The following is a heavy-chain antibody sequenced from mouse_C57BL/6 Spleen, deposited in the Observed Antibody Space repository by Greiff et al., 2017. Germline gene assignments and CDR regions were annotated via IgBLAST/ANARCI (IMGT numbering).Heavy chain of an antibody. CDR1: GYTFTDYE. V-gene: IGHV1-15*01. CDR2: IDPETGGT. J-gene: IGHJ2*01. CDR3: TNGISYLDY. Sequence: VQLQQSGAELVRPGASVTLSCKASGYTFTDYEMHWVKQTPVHGLEWIGAIDPETGGTAYNQKFKGKAILTADKSSSTAYMELRSLTSEDAAVDYCTNGISYLDYWGQGTALTVSS.